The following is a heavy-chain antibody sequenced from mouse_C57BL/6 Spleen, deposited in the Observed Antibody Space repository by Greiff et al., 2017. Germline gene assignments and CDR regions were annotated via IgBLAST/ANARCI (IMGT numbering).Heavy chain of an antibody. CDR3: TRYNGAMDY. J-gene: IGHJ4*01. CDR1: GYTFTDYE. V-gene: IGHV1-15*01. D-gene: IGHD1-3*01. CDR2: IDPETGGT. Sequence: QVQLQQSGAELVRPGASVTLSCKASGYTFTDYEMHWVKQTPVHGLEWIGAIDPETGGTAYNQKFKGKAILTADKSSSTAYMELRSLTSEDSAVYYCTRYNGAMDYWCQGTSLTVSS.